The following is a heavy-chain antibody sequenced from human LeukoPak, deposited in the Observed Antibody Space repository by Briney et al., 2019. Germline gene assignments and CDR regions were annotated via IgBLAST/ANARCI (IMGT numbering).Heavy chain of an antibody. V-gene: IGHV3-23*01. D-gene: IGHD3-10*01. CDR3: AKTELVMNYYYYMDV. CDR1: GFTFSSYA. J-gene: IGHJ6*03. CDR2: ISGSGGST. Sequence: GGSLRLSCAASGFTFSSYAMSWVRQAPGKGLEWVSAISGSGGSTYYADSVKGRFTISRDNSKNTLYLQMNSMRAEDTAVYYCAKTELVMNYYYYMDVWGKGTTVTVSS.